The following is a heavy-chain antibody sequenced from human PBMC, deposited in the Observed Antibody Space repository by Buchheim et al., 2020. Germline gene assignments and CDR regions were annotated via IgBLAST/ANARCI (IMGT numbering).Heavy chain of an antibody. Sequence: EVQLVESGGGLVQPGGSLRLSCAASGFTFSSYWMSWVRQAPGKGLEWVANIKQDGSEKYYVDSVKGRFTISRDNAKNSLYLKMNSLRAEDTAVYYCARDQLELPYSYYYYYMDVWGKGTT. CDR3: ARDQLELPYSYYYYYMDV. D-gene: IGHD1-7*01. V-gene: IGHV3-7*01. CDR2: IKQDGSEK. J-gene: IGHJ6*03. CDR1: GFTFSSYW.